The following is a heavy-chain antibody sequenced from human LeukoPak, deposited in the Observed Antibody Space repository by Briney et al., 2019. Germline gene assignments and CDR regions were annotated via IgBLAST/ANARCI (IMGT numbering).Heavy chain of an antibody. CDR3: ARGSGSPTPDAFDI. V-gene: IGHV3-21*01. Sequence: PGGSLRLSCAAYGFTFSSYSMNWVRQAPGKGLEWVSSISSSSSYIYYADSVKGRFTISRDNAKNSLYLQMNSLRAEDTAVYYCARGSGSPTPDAFDIWGQGTMVTVSS. CDR1: GFTFSSYS. D-gene: IGHD1-26*01. CDR2: ISSSSSYI. J-gene: IGHJ3*02.